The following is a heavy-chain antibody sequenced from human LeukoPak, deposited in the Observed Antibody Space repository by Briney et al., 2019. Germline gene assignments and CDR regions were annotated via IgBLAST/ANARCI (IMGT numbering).Heavy chain of an antibody. CDR2: ISGSGGST. D-gene: IGHD6-19*01. Sequence: PGGSLRLACAASGFTFSSYAMSWVRQAPGKGLEWVSAISGSGGSTYYADSVKGRFTISRDNSKNTLYLQMNSLRAEDTAVYYCAKSLAVAEDYFDYWGQGTLVTVSS. V-gene: IGHV3-23*01. J-gene: IGHJ4*02. CDR3: AKSLAVAEDYFDY. CDR1: GFTFSSYA.